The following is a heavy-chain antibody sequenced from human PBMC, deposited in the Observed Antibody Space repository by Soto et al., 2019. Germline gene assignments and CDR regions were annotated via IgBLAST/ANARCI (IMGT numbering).Heavy chain of an antibody. V-gene: IGHV3-23*04. CDR1: GFTFSNYP. CDR2: ISGSGGST. Sequence: EVQLVESGEGLVQPGGSLRLSCAASGFTFSNYPMHWVRQAPGKGLEYVSAISGSGGSTYYADSVKGRFTISRDNSKNTLYLQMNSLSAEDTAVYYCAQDPRIVGGLWGQGSLVTVSS. CDR3: AQDPRIVGGL. D-gene: IGHD1-26*01. J-gene: IGHJ4*02.